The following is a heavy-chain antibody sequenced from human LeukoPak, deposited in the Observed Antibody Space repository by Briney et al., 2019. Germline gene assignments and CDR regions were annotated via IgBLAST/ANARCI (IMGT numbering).Heavy chain of an antibody. CDR1: GFTFTNYV. CDR2: ISGSGGST. V-gene: IGHV3-23*01. D-gene: IGHD1/OR15-1a*01. CDR3: ARGNWNKLEVFDY. Sequence: GGSLRLSCAASGFTFTNYVMTWVRQAPGKGLEWVSAISGSGGSTYYADSVKGRFTVSRDNSKNTVYLQMNSLRAEDPAVYYCARGNWNKLEVFDYWGQGTLVTVSS. J-gene: IGHJ4*02.